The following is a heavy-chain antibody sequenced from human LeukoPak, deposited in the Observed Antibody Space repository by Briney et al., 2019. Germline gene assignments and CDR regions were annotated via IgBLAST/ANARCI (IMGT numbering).Heavy chain of an antibody. CDR2: ISGGGGST. Sequence: GGSLRLSCAASGFTFTSYSMNWVRQAPGKGLEWVSTISGGGGSTYYADSVKGRFTISRGNSKNTLYLQVNSLRAEDTAVYYCAKGGKWDVTPFDYWGQGTLVTVSS. D-gene: IGHD1-26*01. J-gene: IGHJ4*02. CDR1: GFTFTSYS. CDR3: AKGGKWDVTPFDY. V-gene: IGHV3-23*01.